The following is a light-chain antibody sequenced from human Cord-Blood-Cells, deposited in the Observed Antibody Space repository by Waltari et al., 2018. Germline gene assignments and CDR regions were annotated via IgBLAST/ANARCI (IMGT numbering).Light chain of an antibody. CDR3: QQSYSTPYT. V-gene: IGKV1-39*01. CDR1: QSISSY. CDR2: AAS. Sequence: DIQMTQYPSSLSASVGDRVTITCRASQSISSYLNWYQQKPGKAPKLLIYAASSLQSGVPSRFSGSGSGTDFTLTISSLQLEDFATYYCQQSYSTPYTFGQGTKLEIK. J-gene: IGKJ2*01.